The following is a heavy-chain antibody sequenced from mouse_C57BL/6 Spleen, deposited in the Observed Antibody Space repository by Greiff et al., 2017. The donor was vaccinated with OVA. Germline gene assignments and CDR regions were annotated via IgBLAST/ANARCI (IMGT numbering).Heavy chain of an antibody. Sequence: QVQLQQPGAELVKPGASVKLSCKASGYTFTSYWLHWVKQRPGRGLEWIGRIDPNSGGTKYNEKFKSKATLTVDKPSSTAHLQLSSLTSEGSAVYYCARLLRIYFDYWGQGTTLTVSS. V-gene: IGHV1-72*01. CDR2: IDPNSGGT. J-gene: IGHJ2*01. D-gene: IGHD1-1*01. CDR1: GYTFTSYW. CDR3: ARLLRIYFDY.